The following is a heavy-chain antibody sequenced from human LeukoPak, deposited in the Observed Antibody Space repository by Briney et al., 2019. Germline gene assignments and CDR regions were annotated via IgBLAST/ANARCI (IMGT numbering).Heavy chain of an antibody. Sequence: SETQSLTCTVSGVSISSNYWSWIRQPPGKGLEWNGLEWIGYIHANGDTKYNPSLNSRVTISLDSSRSQLSLNLRSLTAADTAVYYCARLRYYDILTGYWRAFDIWGQGTMVTVSS. D-gene: IGHD3-9*01. J-gene: IGHJ3*02. CDR1: GVSISSNY. CDR2: IHANGDT. CDR3: ARLRYYDILTGYWRAFDI. V-gene: IGHV4-4*08.